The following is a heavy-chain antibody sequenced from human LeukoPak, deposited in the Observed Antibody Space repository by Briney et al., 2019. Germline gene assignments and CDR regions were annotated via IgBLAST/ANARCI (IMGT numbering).Heavy chain of an antibody. Sequence: GGSLRLSCAASGFTFSSYGMHWVRQAPGKGLEWVAFIRYDGSNKYYADSVKGRYTISRDNSKNTLYLQMNSLRAEDTAVYYCAKDGKEYQLLGKNWFDPWGQGTLVTVSS. CDR3: AKDGKEYQLLGKNWFDP. D-gene: IGHD2-2*01. CDR1: GFTFSSYG. V-gene: IGHV3-30*02. J-gene: IGHJ5*02. CDR2: IRYDGSNK.